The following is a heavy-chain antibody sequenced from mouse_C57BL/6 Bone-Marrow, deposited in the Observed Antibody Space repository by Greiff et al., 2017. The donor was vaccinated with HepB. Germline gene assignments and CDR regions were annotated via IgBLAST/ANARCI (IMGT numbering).Heavy chain of an antibody. J-gene: IGHJ2*01. CDR2: IDPEDGDT. V-gene: IGHV14-1*01. CDR1: GFNIKDYY. D-gene: IGHD2-4*01. Sequence: VHVKQSGAELVRPGASVKLSCTASGFNIKDYYMHWVKQRPEQGLEWIGRIDPEDGDTEYAPKFQGKATMTADTSSNTAYLQLSSLTSEDTAVYYCTTDDSLYVDYWGQGTTLTVSS. CDR3: TTDDSLYVDY.